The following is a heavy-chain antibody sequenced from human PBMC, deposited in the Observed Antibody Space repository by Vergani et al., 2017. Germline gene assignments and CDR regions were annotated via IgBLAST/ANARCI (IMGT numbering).Heavy chain of an antibody. D-gene: IGHD3-9*01. CDR3: ARHDNILTGYYTPDAFDI. CDR1: GYTFTTYA. Sequence: QVHLVQSGSELKRPGASVKVSCTASGYTFTTYAMNWVRQAPGQGLEWMGWINTNTGNPTYAQGFTGRFVFSLDTSVSTAYLQISILKAEDTAVYYCARHDNILTGYYTPDAFDIWGQGTMVTVAS. CDR2: INTNTGNP. J-gene: IGHJ3*02. V-gene: IGHV7-4-1*02.